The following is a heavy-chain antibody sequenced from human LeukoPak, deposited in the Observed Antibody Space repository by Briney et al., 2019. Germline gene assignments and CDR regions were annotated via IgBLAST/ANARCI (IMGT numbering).Heavy chain of an antibody. J-gene: IGHJ4*02. V-gene: IGHV4-59*01. CDR1: GDSISIYY. Sequence: SETLSLTCTVSGDSISIYYWSWIRQPPGKGLEWIGYIYNSGSTNYNPSLKSRVTISLDTSKNQFSLKLTSVTTADTAVYYCARDRELGYWGQGTLVIVSS. CDR2: IYNSGST. CDR3: ARDRELGY. D-gene: IGHD3-10*01.